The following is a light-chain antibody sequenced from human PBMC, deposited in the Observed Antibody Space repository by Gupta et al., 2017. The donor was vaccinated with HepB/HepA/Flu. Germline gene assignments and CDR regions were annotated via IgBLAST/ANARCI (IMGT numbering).Light chain of an antibody. V-gene: IGLV4-60*03. Sequence: PLLPHSSPVPASLGSSVKPPCTLSSGHSSYIIAWHQQQPGKAPRYLMKLEGSGRYNKGSGVPDRFSGASSADDRYLTISSLQSEDEADYYCETWDNNTHGVLGGGTKLTVL. CDR1: SGHSSYI. CDR2: LEGSGRY. J-gene: IGLJ2*01. CDR3: ETWDNNTHGV.